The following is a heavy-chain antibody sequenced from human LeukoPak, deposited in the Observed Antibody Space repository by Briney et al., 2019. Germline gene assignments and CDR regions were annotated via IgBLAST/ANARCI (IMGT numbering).Heavy chain of an antibody. V-gene: IGHV4-34*01. J-gene: IGHJ1*01. D-gene: IGHD6-19*01. CDR2: INHSGST. Sequence: SETLSLTCAVYGGSFSGYYWSWIRQPPGKGLEWIGEINHSGSTNYNPSLKSRVTISVDTSKNQFSLKLSSVTAADTAVYYCARGHSSGWYPFYFQHWGQGTLVTVSS. CDR1: GGSFSGYY. CDR3: ARGHSSGWYPFYFQH.